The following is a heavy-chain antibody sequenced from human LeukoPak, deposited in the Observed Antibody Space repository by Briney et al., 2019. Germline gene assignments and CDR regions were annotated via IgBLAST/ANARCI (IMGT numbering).Heavy chain of an antibody. J-gene: IGHJ6*04. D-gene: IGHD2-15*01. Sequence: PSETLSLTCAVYGGPFSGYYWSWIRQPPGKGLEWIGEINHSGSTNYNPSLKSRVTISVDTSKNQFSLKLSSVTAADTAVYYCARGQGRGCSGGSCYYYYYGMDVWGKGTTVTVSS. CDR2: INHSGST. V-gene: IGHV4-34*01. CDR1: GGPFSGYY. CDR3: ARGQGRGCSGGSCYYYYYGMDV.